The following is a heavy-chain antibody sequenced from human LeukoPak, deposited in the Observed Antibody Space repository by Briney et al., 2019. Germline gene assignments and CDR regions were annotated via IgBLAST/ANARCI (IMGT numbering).Heavy chain of an antibody. CDR3: AKGHSSWYYYYYYYMDV. Sequence: GGSLRLSCAASGFTFSSYWMHWVRQAPGKGLVWVSRINSDGSSTSYADSVKGRFTISRDNSKNTLYLQMNSLRAEDTAVYYCAKGHSSWYYYYYYYMDVWGKGTRSPSP. CDR1: GFTFSSYW. J-gene: IGHJ6*03. CDR2: INSDGSST. V-gene: IGHV3-74*01. D-gene: IGHD6-13*01.